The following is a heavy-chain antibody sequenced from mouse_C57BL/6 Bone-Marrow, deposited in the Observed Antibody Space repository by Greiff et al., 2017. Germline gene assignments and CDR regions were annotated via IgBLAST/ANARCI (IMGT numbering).Heavy chain of an antibody. D-gene: IGHD3-3*01. Sequence: ELQLVESGGGLVQPKGSLKLSCAASGFSFNTYAMNWVRQAPGKGLEWVARIRSKSNNYATYYADSVKDRFTISRDDSESMLYLQMNNLKTEDTAMYYCVRHLGQGFDYWGQGTTLTVSS. CDR2: IRSKSNNYAT. CDR3: VRHLGQGFDY. CDR1: GFSFNTYA. V-gene: IGHV10-1*01. J-gene: IGHJ2*01.